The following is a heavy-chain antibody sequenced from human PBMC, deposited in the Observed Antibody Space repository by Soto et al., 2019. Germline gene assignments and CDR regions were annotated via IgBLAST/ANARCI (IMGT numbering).Heavy chain of an antibody. J-gene: IGHJ4*02. CDR1: GGSISSSSYY. Sequence: QLQLQESGPGLVKPSETLSLTCTVSGGSISSSSYYWGWIRQPPGKGLEWIGSIYYSGSTYYNPSLHRRVTISVDTSKNQFSLKLSSVTAADTAVYYCARHGTGTTSPFDYWGQGTLVTVSS. CDR2: IYYSGST. CDR3: ARHGTGTTSPFDY. V-gene: IGHV4-39*01. D-gene: IGHD1-1*01.